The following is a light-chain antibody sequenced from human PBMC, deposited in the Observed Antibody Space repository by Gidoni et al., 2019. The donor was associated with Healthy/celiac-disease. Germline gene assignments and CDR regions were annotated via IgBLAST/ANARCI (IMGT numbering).Light chain of an antibody. CDR2: LGS. CDR1: QSLLHSNGYNY. CDR3: MQALQSWT. V-gene: IGKV2-28*01. J-gene: IGKJ1*01. Sequence: IVMTPSPLSLPDTPGEPASISCRSSQSLLHSNGYNYLDWYLQKPGQSPQLLIYLGSNRAAGVPDRFSGSGSGTDFTLKISRVEAEDVGVYYCMQALQSWTFGQGTKVEIK.